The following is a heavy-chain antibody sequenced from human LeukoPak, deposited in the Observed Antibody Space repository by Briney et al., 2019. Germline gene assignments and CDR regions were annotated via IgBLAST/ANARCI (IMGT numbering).Heavy chain of an antibody. Sequence: TGGSLRLSCAASGFTFSSYAMSWVRQAPGKGLEWVSAISGSGGSTYYADSVKGRFTISRDNSKNTLYLQMNSLRAEDTAVYYCAKGIGYCSGGSCFEANDAFDIWGQGTMVTVSS. CDR1: GFTFSSYA. CDR2: ISGSGGST. J-gene: IGHJ3*02. CDR3: AKGIGYCSGGSCFEANDAFDI. D-gene: IGHD2-15*01. V-gene: IGHV3-23*01.